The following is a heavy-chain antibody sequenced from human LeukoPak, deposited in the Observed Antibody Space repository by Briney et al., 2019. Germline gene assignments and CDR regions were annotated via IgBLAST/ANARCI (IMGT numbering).Heavy chain of an antibody. CDR1: GYSFTSYW. V-gene: IGHV5-51*01. CDR2: IYPGDSDT. CDR3: ARQGGIVVAQGWFDP. D-gene: IGHD2-21*01. Sequence: GESLKISCKGSGYSFTSYWIGWVRQMPGKGLEWMGIIYPGDSDTRYSPSFQGQVTISADRSISTAYLQWSSLKASDTAMYYCARQGGIVVAQGWFDPWGQGTLVTVSS. J-gene: IGHJ5*02.